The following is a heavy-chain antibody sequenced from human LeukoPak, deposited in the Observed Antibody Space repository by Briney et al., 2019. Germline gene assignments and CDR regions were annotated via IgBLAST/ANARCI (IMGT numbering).Heavy chain of an antibody. Sequence: GGSLRLSCAASGFTFSSYWMNWVRQAPGKGLEWVGRIKSKTDGGTTDYAAPVKGRFTISRDDSKNTLYLQMNSLKTEDTAVYYCTTDPMEWELLYWGQGTLVTVSS. D-gene: IGHD1-26*01. J-gene: IGHJ4*02. V-gene: IGHV3-15*07. CDR3: TTDPMEWELLY. CDR2: IKSKTDGGTT. CDR1: GFTFSSYW.